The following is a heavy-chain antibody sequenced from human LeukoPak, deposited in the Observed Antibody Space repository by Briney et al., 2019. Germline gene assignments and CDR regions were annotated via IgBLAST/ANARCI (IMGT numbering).Heavy chain of an antibody. CDR1: GDSISGYY. CDR3: ARLGNRDGYNYFLDY. D-gene: IGHD5-24*01. CDR2: IYYSGST. V-gene: IGHV4-59*08. J-gene: IGHJ4*02. Sequence: PSETLSLTCTVSGDSISGYYCNWIRQPPGKGLEWMGNIYYSGSTNYNPSLKSRVTISVDTSKNQFSLKLSSVTAADTAVYYCARLGNRDGYNYFLDYWGQGTLVTVSS.